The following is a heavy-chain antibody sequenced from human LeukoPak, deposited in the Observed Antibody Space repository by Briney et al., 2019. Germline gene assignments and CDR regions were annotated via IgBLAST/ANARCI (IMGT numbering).Heavy chain of an antibody. CDR2: ISSSSSTI. D-gene: IGHD2-2*01. V-gene: IGHV3-11*04. Sequence: GGSLRLSCAASGFTFSDYYMSWIRQAPGKGLEWVSYISSSSSTIYYADSVKGRFTISRDNAKNSLYLQMNSLRAEDTAVYYCARRGHCSSTSCVNYYYYYYMDVWGKGTTVTVSS. J-gene: IGHJ6*03. CDR1: GFTFSDYY. CDR3: ARRGHCSSTSCVNYYYYYYMDV.